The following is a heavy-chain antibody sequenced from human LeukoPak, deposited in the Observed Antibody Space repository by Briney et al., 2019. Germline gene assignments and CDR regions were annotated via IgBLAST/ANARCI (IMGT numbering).Heavy chain of an antibody. J-gene: IGHJ4*02. CDR3: TRQLATLPDNY. D-gene: IGHD5-12*01. V-gene: IGHV3-74*01. CDR1: GFTFSSYW. Sequence: GGSLRLSCAASGFTFSSYWMHWVRQAPGKGLVWVSLISSDGRSTSYADSVKGRFTISRDNAKNTLFLQMNSLRAEDTAVYYCTRQLATLPDNYWGQGTLVTVSS. CDR2: ISSDGRST.